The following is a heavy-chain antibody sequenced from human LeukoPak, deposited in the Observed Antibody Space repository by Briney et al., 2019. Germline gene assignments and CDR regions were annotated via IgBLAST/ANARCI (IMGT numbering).Heavy chain of an antibody. CDR3: ARNSYYYGSGSYGVPNWFDP. V-gene: IGHV4-39*01. D-gene: IGHD3-10*01. J-gene: IGHJ5*02. CDR2: IYYSGST. CDR1: GGSISSNSYY. Sequence: PSETLSLTCTVSGGSISSNSYYWGWIRQPPGKGLKWIGSIYYSGSTYYNPSLKSRVTISVDTSKNQFSLKLNAVTAADTAVYYCARNSYYYGSGSYGVPNWFDPWGQGTLVTVSS.